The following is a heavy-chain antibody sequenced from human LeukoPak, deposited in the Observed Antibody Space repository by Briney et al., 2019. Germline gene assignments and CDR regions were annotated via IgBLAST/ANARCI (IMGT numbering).Heavy chain of an antibody. CDR3: ARFVTQRGNAFDI. CDR2: INHSGST. CDR1: RFTFSSYS. J-gene: IGHJ3*02. Sequence: GSLRLSCAASRFTFSSYSMNWVRQAPGKGLEWIGEINHSGSTNYNPSLKSRVTISVDTSKNQFSLKLSSVTAADTAVYYCARFVTQRGNAFDIWGQGTMVTVSS. D-gene: IGHD2-21*01. V-gene: IGHV4-34*01.